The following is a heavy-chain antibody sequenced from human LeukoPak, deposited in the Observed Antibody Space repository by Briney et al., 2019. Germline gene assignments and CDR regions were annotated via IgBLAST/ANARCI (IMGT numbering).Heavy chain of an antibody. CDR2: ISYDGYNK. CDR1: GFTFSSYA. V-gene: IGHV3-30*04. J-gene: IGHJ6*03. Sequence: PGRSLRLSCAASGFTFSSYAMYWVRQAPGNGLEWGALISYDGYNKNYADSVKGRFTISRDNSKNTLYLQMNSLRAEDTAVYYCARDPGYSYGSYYYYSYYMDVWGKGTTVTVSS. CDR3: ARDPGYSYGSYYYYSYYMDV. D-gene: IGHD5-18*01.